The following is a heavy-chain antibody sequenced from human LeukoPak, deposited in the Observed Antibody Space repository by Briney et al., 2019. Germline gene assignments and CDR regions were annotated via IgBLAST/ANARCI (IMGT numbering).Heavy chain of an antibody. J-gene: IGHJ4*02. CDR2: ISGSGGST. CDR1: GFTFSNYA. V-gene: IGHV3-23*01. D-gene: IGHD3-10*01. Sequence: GGSLRLSCAASGFTFSNYAMSWVRQAPGKGLEWVSAISGSGGSTYYADSVKGRFTISRDNSKNTLYLQMNSLRAEDTAVYYCAKGAMVRGVHQAFDYWGQGTLVTVSS. CDR3: AKGAMVRGVHQAFDY.